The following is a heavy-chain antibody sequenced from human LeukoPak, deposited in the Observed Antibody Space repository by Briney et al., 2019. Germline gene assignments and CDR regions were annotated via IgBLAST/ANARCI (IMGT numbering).Heavy chain of an antibody. D-gene: IGHD3-10*01. CDR2: INHSGST. CDR1: GGSFSGYY. J-gene: IGHJ6*02. Sequence: SETLSLTCAVYGGSFSGYYWSWIRQPPGKGLEWIGEINHSGSTNYNPSLKSRVTISVDTSKNQFSLKLSSVTAEDTAVYYCARDAALWFETRPDSDYGMDVWGQGTTVTVSS. CDR3: ARDAALWFETRPDSDYGMDV. V-gene: IGHV4-34*01.